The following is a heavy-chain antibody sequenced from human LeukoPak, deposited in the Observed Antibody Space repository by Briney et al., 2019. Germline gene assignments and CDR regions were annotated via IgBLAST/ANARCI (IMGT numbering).Heavy chain of an antibody. J-gene: IGHJ4*02. CDR1: GFTLSNYA. D-gene: IGHD2-2*01. CDR2: ISYDGRHK. V-gene: IGHV3-30*04. CDR3: EKGGQGHCSNMNCSPDY. Sequence: HPGGSLRLSCAASGFTLSNYAMHWVRQAPGKGLEWVAVISYDGRHKYYADSVKGRLTISRDNSKNTLYLQMNSLRVEDTAVYYCEKGGQGHCSNMNCSPDYWGQGTLVTVSS.